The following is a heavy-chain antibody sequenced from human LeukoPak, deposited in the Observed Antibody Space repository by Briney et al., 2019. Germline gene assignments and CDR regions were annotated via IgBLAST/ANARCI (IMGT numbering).Heavy chain of an antibody. CDR1: GFTFSSYG. CDR2: ISYDGSNK. D-gene: IGHD3-10*01. Sequence: GGSLRLSCAASGFTFSSYGMHWVRQAPGKGLEWVAVISYDGSNKYYADSVKGRFTISRDNSKNTLYLQMNSLRAEDTAVYYCARSSGSYIFDYWGQGTLVTVSS. CDR3: ARSSGSYIFDY. J-gene: IGHJ4*02. V-gene: IGHV3-30*03.